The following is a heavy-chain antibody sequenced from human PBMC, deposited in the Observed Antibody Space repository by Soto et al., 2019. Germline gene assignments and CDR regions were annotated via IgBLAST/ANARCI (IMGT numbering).Heavy chain of an antibody. Sequence: PSETLSLTCTVSGGSISSSSYYWGWIRQPPGKGLEWIGSIYYSGSTYHNPSLKSRVTISVDTSKNQFSLRLSSVTAAGTAVYYCARLSPYYGMHVWGQGTTVTVSS. CDR2: IYYSGST. CDR1: GGSISSSSYY. CDR3: ARLSPYYGMHV. V-gene: IGHV4-39*01. J-gene: IGHJ6*02.